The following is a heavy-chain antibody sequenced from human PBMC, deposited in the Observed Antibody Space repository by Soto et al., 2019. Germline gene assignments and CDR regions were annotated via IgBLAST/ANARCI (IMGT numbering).Heavy chain of an antibody. J-gene: IGHJ6*02. CDR2: IYPGDSDT. D-gene: IGHD2-15*01. V-gene: IGHV5-51*01. Sequence: GESLKISCKGSGYSFTSYWIGWVRQMPGKGLEWMGIIYPGDSDTRYSPSFQGQVTISADKSISTAYLQWSSLKASDTAMYYCARQDCSGGTCYPYYYYGMDVWGQGTTVTVSS. CDR1: GYSFTSYW. CDR3: ARQDCSGGTCYPYYYYGMDV.